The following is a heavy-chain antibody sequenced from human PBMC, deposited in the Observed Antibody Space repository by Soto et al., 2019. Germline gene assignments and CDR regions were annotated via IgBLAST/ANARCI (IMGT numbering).Heavy chain of an antibody. Sequence: QVQLVESGGGVVQPGRSLRLSCVASGFTFSSYGMHWVRQAPGKGLEWVAVIWYDGSNKYYADSVKGRFTISRDNSKNTLYLQMNSLRAEDTAVYYCARDAITGRLGGWFDPWGQGTLVTVSS. CDR3: ARDAITGRLGGWFDP. V-gene: IGHV3-33*01. CDR2: IWYDGSNK. J-gene: IGHJ5*02. CDR1: GFTFSSYG. D-gene: IGHD1-20*01.